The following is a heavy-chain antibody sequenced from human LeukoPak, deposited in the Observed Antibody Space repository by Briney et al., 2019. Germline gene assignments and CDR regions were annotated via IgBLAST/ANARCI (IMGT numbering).Heavy chain of an antibody. CDR2: ISYDGSNK. D-gene: IGHD3-10*01. Sequence: PGRSLRLSCAASGFTFSSYGMHWVRQAPGKGLEWVAVISYDGSNKYYADSVKGRFTISRDNSKNTLYLQMNSLRAEDTAVYYCAKDHYYYGSWSFDYWGQGTLVTVSS. CDR1: GFTFSSYG. CDR3: AKDHYYYGSWSFDY. J-gene: IGHJ4*02. V-gene: IGHV3-30*18.